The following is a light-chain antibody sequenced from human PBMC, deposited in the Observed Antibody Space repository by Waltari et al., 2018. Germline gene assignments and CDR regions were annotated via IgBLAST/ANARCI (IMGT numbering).Light chain of an antibody. CDR2: DAS. V-gene: IGKV3D-15*01. CDR3: QQYNRWPPIT. Sequence: EIVMTQSPATLSVSPGERATLSCRASQHIYSNLAWYQQKPGQPPRLLIYDASTRATCLPARFTGSGSETELTLPISSLQSEDSAVYSCQQYNRWPPITFGQGTRLEIK. CDR1: QHIYSN. J-gene: IGKJ5*01.